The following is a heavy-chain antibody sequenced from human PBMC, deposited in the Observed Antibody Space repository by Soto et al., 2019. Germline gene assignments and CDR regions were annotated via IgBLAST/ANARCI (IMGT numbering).Heavy chain of an antibody. CDR3: ARNKATWIQLWEPPSDYYYGMDV. CDR2: ISAYNGNT. V-gene: IGHV1-18*01. D-gene: IGHD5-18*01. Sequence: ASVKVSCKASGYTFTSYGISWVRQAPGQGLEWMGWISAYNGNTNYAQKLQGRVTMTTDTSTSTAYMELRSLRSDDTAVYYCARNKATWIQLWEPPSDYYYGMDVWGQGTTVTVSS. CDR1: GYTFTSYG. J-gene: IGHJ6*02.